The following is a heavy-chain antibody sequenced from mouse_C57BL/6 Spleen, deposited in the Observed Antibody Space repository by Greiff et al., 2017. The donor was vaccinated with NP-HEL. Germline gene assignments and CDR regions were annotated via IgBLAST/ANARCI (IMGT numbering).Heavy chain of an antibody. CDR2: IDPANGNT. Sequence: EVQLVESVAELVRPGASVKLSCTASGFNIKNTYMHWVKQRPEQGLEWIGRIDPANGNTKYAPKFQGKATITADTSSNTAYLQLSSLTSEDTAIYYCARGNWDVEAWFAYWGQGTLVTVSA. V-gene: IGHV14-3*01. CDR3: ARGNWDVEAWFAY. D-gene: IGHD4-1*01. CDR1: GFNIKNTY. J-gene: IGHJ3*01.